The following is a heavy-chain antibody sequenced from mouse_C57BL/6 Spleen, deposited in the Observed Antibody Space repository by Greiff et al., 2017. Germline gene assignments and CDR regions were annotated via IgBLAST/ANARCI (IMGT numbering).Heavy chain of an antibody. CDR1: GYTFTSYW. CDR2: IYPGSGST. Sequence: QVQLQQPGAELVKPGASVKMSCKASGYTFTSYWITWVKQRPGQGLEWIGDIYPGSGSTNYNEKFKSKATLTVDTSSSTAYMQLSSLTSEDSAVYYCARERDYGYGGYYFDYWGQGTTLTVSS. D-gene: IGHD2-2*01. V-gene: IGHV1-55*01. CDR3: ARERDYGYGGYYFDY. J-gene: IGHJ2*01.